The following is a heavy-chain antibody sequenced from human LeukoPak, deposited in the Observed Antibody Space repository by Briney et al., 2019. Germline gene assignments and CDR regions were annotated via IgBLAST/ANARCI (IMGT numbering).Heavy chain of an antibody. CDR2: FDPEDGET. Sequence: ASVKVSCKVSGYTLTELSMHWVRQAPGKGLEWMRGFDPEDGETIYAQKFQGRVTMTEDTSTDTAYMELSSLRSEDTAVYYCATVGGSSGYYYRGDWFDPWGQGTLVTVSS. CDR3: ATVGGSSGYYYRGDWFDP. CDR1: GYTLTELS. J-gene: IGHJ5*02. D-gene: IGHD3-22*01. V-gene: IGHV1-24*01.